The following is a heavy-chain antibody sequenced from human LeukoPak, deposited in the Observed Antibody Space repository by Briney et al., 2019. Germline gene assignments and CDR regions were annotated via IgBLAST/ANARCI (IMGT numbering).Heavy chain of an antibody. V-gene: IGHV5-51*01. Sequence: GESLKISCKGSGYSFTSYWIGWVRQMPGKGLEWMGIIYPGDSDTRYSPSFQGQVTISADKSISTAYLQWSSLKASDTAMYYCATTTSYSGSYYGTLHYWGQGTLVTVSS. J-gene: IGHJ4*02. CDR3: ATTTSYSGSYYGTLHY. CDR2: IYPGDSDT. D-gene: IGHD1-26*01. CDR1: GYSFTSYW.